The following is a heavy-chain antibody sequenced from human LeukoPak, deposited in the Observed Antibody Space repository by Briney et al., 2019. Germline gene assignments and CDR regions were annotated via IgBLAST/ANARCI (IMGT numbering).Heavy chain of an antibody. Sequence: SETLSLTCTVSGGSISSYYWSWIRQPPGKGLEWIGYIYYSGSTNYNPSLKSRVTISVDTSKNQFSLKLSSVTAADTAVYYCARAPSWYYYVSSALFDYWGHGTLVTVSS. CDR3: ARAPSWYYYVSSALFDY. J-gene: IGHJ4*01. V-gene: IGHV4-59*01. CDR2: IYYSGST. CDR1: GGSISSYY. D-gene: IGHD3-22*01.